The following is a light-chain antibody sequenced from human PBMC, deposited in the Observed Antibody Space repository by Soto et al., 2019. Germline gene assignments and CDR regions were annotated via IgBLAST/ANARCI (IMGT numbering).Light chain of an antibody. CDR3: QHCDTYWA. J-gene: IGKJ1*01. CDR1: RNIERW. Sequence: DIQMTQSPSTLSASLGDRVTIMCRASRNIERWLAWYQQKPGRAPQLLISDASTLETGVPSRFSGGGSGTEFTLTISSLQADDFATYYCQHCDTYWAFGPGTKVEVE. V-gene: IGKV1-5*02. CDR2: DAS.